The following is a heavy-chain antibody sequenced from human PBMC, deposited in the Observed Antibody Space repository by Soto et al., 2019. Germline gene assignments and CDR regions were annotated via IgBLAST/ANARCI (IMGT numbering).Heavy chain of an antibody. CDR2: ISYEGSNT. CDR1: GFTFGTYA. V-gene: IGHV3-30-3*01. Sequence: GGSLRLSCVASGFTFGTYAIHWVRQAPGKGLQWVALISYEGSNTYYADSVKGRFTVSRDNSKSTLYLQLNSLRPEDTGVYYCARVTPGNNLYYFPGMDVWGQGTSVTVSS. CDR3: ARVTPGNNLYYFPGMDV. J-gene: IGHJ6*02. D-gene: IGHD3-10*01.